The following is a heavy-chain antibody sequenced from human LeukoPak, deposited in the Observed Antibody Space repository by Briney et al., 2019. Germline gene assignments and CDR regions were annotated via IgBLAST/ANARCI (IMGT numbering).Heavy chain of an antibody. CDR3: ARPLYTYGHGYGMDV. CDR2: ISYDGSNK. V-gene: IGHV3-30-3*01. CDR1: GFTFSSNA. J-gene: IGHJ6*02. D-gene: IGHD5-18*01. Sequence: GGSLRLSCAASGFTFSSNAMHWDRQAPGKGLEWVAVISYDGSNKYYADSVKGRFTISRDNSKNTLYLQMNSLRAEDTAVYYCARPLYTYGHGYGMDVWGQGTTVTVSS.